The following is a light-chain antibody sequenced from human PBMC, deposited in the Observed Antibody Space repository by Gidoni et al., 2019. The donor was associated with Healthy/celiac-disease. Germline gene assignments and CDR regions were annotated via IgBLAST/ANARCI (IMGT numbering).Light chain of an antibody. CDR1: QSISSY. Sequence: DIQVTQSPSSLSASVGDRHTITCRASQSISSYLNWYQQKPGKAPKLLIYAASSLQSGVPSRFSGSGSGTDFTLTISSLQPEDFATYYCQQSYSTPRTFGQGTKLEIK. CDR2: AAS. V-gene: IGKV1-39*01. J-gene: IGKJ2*01. CDR3: QQSYSTPRT.